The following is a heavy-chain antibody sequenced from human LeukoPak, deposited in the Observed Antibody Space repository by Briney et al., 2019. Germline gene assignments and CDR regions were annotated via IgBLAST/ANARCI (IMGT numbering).Heavy chain of an antibody. CDR2: IYYSGSI. V-gene: IGHV4-39*01. J-gene: IGHJ4*02. Sequence: PSETLSLTCTVSGGSVSSSTYYWGWIRQPPGKGLEWIGSIYYSGSIYYNPSLKSRLTVSVDTSKNQFSLKLISVSAADTAVYYCARRLLTGEALDYWGQGTLVTVSS. CDR1: GGSVSSSTYY. D-gene: IGHD3-9*01. CDR3: ARRLLTGEALDY.